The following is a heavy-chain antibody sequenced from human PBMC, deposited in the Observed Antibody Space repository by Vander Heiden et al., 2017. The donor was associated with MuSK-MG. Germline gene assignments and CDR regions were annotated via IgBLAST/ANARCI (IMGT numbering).Heavy chain of an antibody. D-gene: IGHD3-9*01. J-gene: IGHJ3*02. CDR2: IRSKAYGGTT. V-gene: IGHV3-49*03. Sequence: ELQLVESGGCLVQPGRSLRLCWTGSGFTFGYYALSWFRQAPGKGLEWLSFIRSKAYGGTTEYAASVKGRFHISRDDSKSIAYLQMGSLKTEDTAVYYCTRRSYDILTGYPTGAFDIWGQGTMVTVSS. CDR3: TRRSYDILTGYPTGAFDI. CDR1: GFTFGYYA.